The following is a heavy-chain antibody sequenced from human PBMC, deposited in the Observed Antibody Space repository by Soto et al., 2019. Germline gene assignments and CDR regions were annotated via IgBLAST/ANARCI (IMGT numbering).Heavy chain of an antibody. J-gene: IGHJ6*02. CDR2: IYYSGST. V-gene: IGHV4-39*01. CDR1: GGSISSSSYY. Sequence: SETLSLTCTVSGGSISSSSYYWGWIRQPPGKGLEWIGRIYYSGSTYYNPSLKSRVTISVDTSKNQFSLKLSSVTAADTAVYYCARGGFGFGERNGMDVWGQGTTVTVSS. D-gene: IGHD3-10*01. CDR3: ARGGFGFGERNGMDV.